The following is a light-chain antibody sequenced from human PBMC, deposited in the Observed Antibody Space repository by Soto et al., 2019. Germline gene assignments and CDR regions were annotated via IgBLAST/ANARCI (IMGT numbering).Light chain of an antibody. J-gene: IGLJ3*02. V-gene: IGLV2-14*01. CDR2: EVS. Sequence: QSVLTQPASVSGSPGQSITISCTGTSSDVGGHNYVSWHQQHPGNAPKLMIYEVSNRPSGVSNRFSASKSGNTDSLTISGLQAEDEGDYYCSSYSSISTWVFGGGTKVTVL. CDR3: SSYSSISTWV. CDR1: SSDVGGHNY.